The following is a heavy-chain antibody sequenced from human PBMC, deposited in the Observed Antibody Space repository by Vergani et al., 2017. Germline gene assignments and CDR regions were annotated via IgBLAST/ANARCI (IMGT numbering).Heavy chain of an antibody. V-gene: IGHV3-21*01. D-gene: IGHD6-19*01. J-gene: IGHJ4*02. CDR2: ISSSSSYI. Sequence: EVQLVESGGGLVQPGGSLRLSCAASGFTFSSYSMNWVRQAPGKGLEWVSSISSSSSYIYYADSVKGRFTISRDNAKNSLYLQMNSLRAEDTAVYYCARDLSSGWYKRPRGFDYWGQGTLVTVSS. CDR1: GFTFSSYS. CDR3: ARDLSSGWYKRPRGFDY.